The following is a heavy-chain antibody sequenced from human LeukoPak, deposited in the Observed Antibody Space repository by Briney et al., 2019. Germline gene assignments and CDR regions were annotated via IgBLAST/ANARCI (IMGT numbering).Heavy chain of an antibody. D-gene: IGHD3-22*01. Sequence: SETLSLTCTVSGASISSSYWSWIRQTPGKGLEWIGYVHYSGNTNYNPSFNSRVTISVDTSKNQFSLNLRSVTAADTAVYYCARGYYDSSGYSNAFDLWGQGTMVIVSS. J-gene: IGHJ3*01. V-gene: IGHV4-59*01. CDR2: VHYSGNT. CDR1: GASISSSY. CDR3: ARGYYDSSGYSNAFDL.